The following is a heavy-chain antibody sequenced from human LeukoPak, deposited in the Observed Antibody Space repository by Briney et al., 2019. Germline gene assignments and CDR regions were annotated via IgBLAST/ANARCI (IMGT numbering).Heavy chain of an antibody. V-gene: IGHV4-39*01. CDR3: ARLKGITMVRGGYYYYMDV. D-gene: IGHD3-10*01. CDR1: GGSISSSSYY. Sequence: SSETLSLTCTVSGGSISSSSYYWGWIRQPPGKGLEWIGSIYYSGSTYYNPSLKSRVTISVDTSKNQFSLKLSSVTAADTAVYYCARLKGITMVRGGYYYYMDVWGKGTTVTISS. CDR2: IYYSGST. J-gene: IGHJ6*03.